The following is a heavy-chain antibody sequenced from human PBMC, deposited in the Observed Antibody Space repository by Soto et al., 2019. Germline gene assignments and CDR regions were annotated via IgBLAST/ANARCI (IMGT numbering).Heavy chain of an antibody. CDR1: GFTFSSYA. D-gene: IGHD3-16*02. CDR3: AKDSYDYIWGSYRATYGFDP. Sequence: EVQLLESGGGLVQPGGSLRLSCAASGFTFSSYAMSWVRQAPGKGLEWVSAISGSGGSTYYADSVKGRFTISRDNSKNKLYLQMNSLRAEDTAVYYCAKDSYDYIWGSYRATYGFDPWGQGTLVTVSS. CDR2: ISGSGGST. J-gene: IGHJ5*02. V-gene: IGHV3-23*01.